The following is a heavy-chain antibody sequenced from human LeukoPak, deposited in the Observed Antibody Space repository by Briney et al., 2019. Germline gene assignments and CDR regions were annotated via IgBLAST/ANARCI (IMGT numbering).Heavy chain of an antibody. D-gene: IGHD3-22*01. CDR2: INPNSGGT. Sequence: ASVKVSCKASGYTFTGYYMHWVRQAPGQGLEWMGWINPNSGGTNYAQKLQGRVTMTTDTSTSTAYMELRSLRSDDTAVYYCAREGDSSGYYMSPVYYFDYWDQGTLVTVSS. CDR1: GYTFTGYY. CDR3: AREGDSSGYYMSPVYYFDY. V-gene: IGHV1-2*02. J-gene: IGHJ4*02.